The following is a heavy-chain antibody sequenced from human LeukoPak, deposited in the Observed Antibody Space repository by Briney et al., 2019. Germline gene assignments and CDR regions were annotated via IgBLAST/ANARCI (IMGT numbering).Heavy chain of an antibody. CDR1: GGSISSGGYY. CDR2: IYHSGST. CDR3: AGVKSRGERAFDY. Sequence: SETLSLTCTVSGGSISSGGYYWSWIRQPPGKGLEWIGYIYHSGSTYYNPSLKSRVTISVDRSKNQFSLKLSSVTAADTAVYYCAGVKSRGERAFDYWGQGTLVTVSS. V-gene: IGHV4-30-2*01. D-gene: IGHD3-10*01. J-gene: IGHJ4*02.